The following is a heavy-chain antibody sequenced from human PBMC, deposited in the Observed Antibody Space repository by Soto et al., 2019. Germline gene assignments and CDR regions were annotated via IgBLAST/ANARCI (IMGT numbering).Heavy chain of an antibody. CDR1: GGTFTGHY. CDR2: IGPETDAT. Sequence: SLKVTCYAAGGTFTGHYSHWVRQYTEQGPEGMGEIGPETDATRYAQKFQGRVTMNRETAVATAYREWNNLIPVGTAVDYCGRGRSGQIVVCYWGPGTPVPVSS. V-gene: IGHV1-2*02. CDR3: GRGRSGQIVVCY. J-gene: IGHJ4*02. D-gene: IGHD3-16*01.